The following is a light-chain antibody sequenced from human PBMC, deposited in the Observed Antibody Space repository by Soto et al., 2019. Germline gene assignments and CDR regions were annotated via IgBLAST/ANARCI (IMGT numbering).Light chain of an antibody. CDR2: AAS. J-gene: IGKJ4*01. Sequence: DIQMTQSPSSVSASVGDRVTITCRASQGITSWLAWYQQKPGRAPKLLIYAASSLQSGVPSRFSRSGSGTKFPLPLSRLAPEGFASFFCPTTSRFPPPFRGGTKVEIK. V-gene: IGKV1-12*01. CDR1: QGITSW. CDR3: PTTSRFPPP.